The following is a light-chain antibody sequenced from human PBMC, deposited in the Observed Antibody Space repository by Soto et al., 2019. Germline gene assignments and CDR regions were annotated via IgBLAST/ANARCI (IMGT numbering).Light chain of an antibody. V-gene: IGLV2-11*01. J-gene: IGLJ1*01. CDR3: CSYAGSYTFV. CDR1: SSDVGGYDY. CDR2: DVT. Sequence: QSALTQPRSVSGSPGQSVTISCTGTSSDVGGYDYVSWYQQHPGKAPKLMIYDVTKWPSGVPDRFSGSKSGNTASPTISGLQAEDEADYYCCSYAGSYTFVFGTGTKLTVL.